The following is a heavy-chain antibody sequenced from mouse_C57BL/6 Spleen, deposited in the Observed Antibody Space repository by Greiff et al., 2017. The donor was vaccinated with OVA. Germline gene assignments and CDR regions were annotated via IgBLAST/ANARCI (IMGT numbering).Heavy chain of an antibody. V-gene: IGHV5-16*01. D-gene: IGHD2-5*01. J-gene: IGHJ1*03. CDR3: ARYSNYWYFDV. CDR1: GFTFSDYY. Sequence: EVQVVESEGGLVQPGSSMKLSCTASGFTFSDYYMAWVRQVPEKGLEWVANINYDGSSTYYLDSLKSRFIISRDNAKNILYLQMSSLKSEDTATYYCARYSNYWYFDVWGTGTTVTVSS. CDR2: INYDGSST.